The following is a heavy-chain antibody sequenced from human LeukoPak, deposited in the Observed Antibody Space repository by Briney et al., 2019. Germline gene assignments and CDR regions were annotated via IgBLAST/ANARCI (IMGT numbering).Heavy chain of an antibody. J-gene: IGHJ3*02. CDR1: GYTFTIYA. V-gene: IGHV7-4-1*02. CDR2: INTNTGNP. Sequence: ASVKVSCKASGYTFTIYAINWVRQAPGQGLEWLGWINTNTGNPTYAQGFTGRFVFSLDTSVSTAYLQISSLKAEDTAVYYCARDRDSSGWYDAFDIWGQGTMVTVSS. CDR3: ARDRDSSGWYDAFDI. D-gene: IGHD6-19*01.